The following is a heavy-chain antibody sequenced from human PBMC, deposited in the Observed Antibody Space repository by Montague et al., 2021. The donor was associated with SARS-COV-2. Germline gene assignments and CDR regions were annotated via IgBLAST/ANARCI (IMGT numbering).Heavy chain of an antibody. CDR1: GGSVSSSSYN. Sequence: SETLSLTCSVSGGSVSSSSYNWDWIRQPPGKGLEWIGTVSDSGSTSYNPSLKSRVTISVDTPKNQFSLKLSAVTAADTAVYYCAGSLSGNQEGVDYWGHGTLVTVSS. J-gene: IGHJ4*01. CDR2: VSDSGST. V-gene: IGHV4-39*07. CDR3: AGSLSGNQEGVDY. D-gene: IGHD1-26*01.